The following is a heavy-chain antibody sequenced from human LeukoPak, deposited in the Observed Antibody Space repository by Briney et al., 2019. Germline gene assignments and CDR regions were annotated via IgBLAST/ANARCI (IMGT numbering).Heavy chain of an antibody. V-gene: IGHV3-64*01. CDR1: GFTFSSYA. D-gene: IGHD2-2*01. Sequence: GGSLRLSCAASGFTFSSYAMHWVRQAPGKGLEYVSAISSNGGSTYYANSVKGRFTISRDNSKNTLYLQMGSLGAEDVAVYYCARSKGYCSSTSCYYFDYWGQGTLVTVSS. CDR3: ARSKGYCSSTSCYYFDY. CDR2: ISSNGGST. J-gene: IGHJ4*02.